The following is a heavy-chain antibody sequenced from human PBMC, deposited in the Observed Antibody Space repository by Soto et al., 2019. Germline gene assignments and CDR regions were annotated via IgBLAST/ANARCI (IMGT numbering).Heavy chain of an antibody. CDR3: PREVLGSGWRTGEFDY. V-gene: IGHV1-46*01. CDR1: GYSFTRHY. J-gene: IGHJ4*02. Sequence: QVQLVQSGAEVKKPGASVKVSCKASGYSFTRHYIHWVRQAPGQGLEWMGVINPYGGGTTYSQKFQGRVTLTGDPSTNTAHMDLSTLRSDDTAVYYCPREVLGSGWRTGEFDYWGQGTLVSVSS. D-gene: IGHD6-19*01. CDR2: INPYGGGT.